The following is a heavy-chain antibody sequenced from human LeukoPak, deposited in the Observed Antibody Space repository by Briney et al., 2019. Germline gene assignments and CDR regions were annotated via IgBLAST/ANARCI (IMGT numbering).Heavy chain of an antibody. Sequence: PSETLSLTCAVAGYSISSRYSGCWIRQPPGKRLEGVGSIYHTGSTYHNPSLKKRGTLSADTFKNTFSLKLSSVTAPDTPLYFCARLARYSYGYSFEYCGQGNLGTVSS. CDR3: ARLARYSYGYSFEY. CDR1: GYSISSRYS. V-gene: IGHV4-38-2*01. J-gene: IGHJ4*02. D-gene: IGHD5-18*01. CDR2: IYHTGST.